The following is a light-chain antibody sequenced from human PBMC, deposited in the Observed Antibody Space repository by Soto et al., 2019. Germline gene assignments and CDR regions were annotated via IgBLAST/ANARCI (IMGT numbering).Light chain of an antibody. CDR1: SSDVGGYNY. Sequence: QSVLTQPASVSGSPGQSITISCTGTSSDVGGYNYVSWYQQHPGKAPKLMIYDVSNRPSGVSNRFSGSKSGNTASLTISGLQAVDEAEYACSSYTSSTTYVFGTVTKVNVL. V-gene: IGLV2-14*01. CDR2: DVS. J-gene: IGLJ1*01. CDR3: SSYTSSTTYV.